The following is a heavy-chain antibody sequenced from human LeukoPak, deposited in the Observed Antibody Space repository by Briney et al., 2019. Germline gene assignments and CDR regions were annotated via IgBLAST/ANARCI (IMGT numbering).Heavy chain of an antibody. CDR2: ISASGGST. J-gene: IGHJ4*02. CDR1: GFTFTNYD. D-gene: IGHD6-19*01. V-gene: IGHV3-23*01. Sequence: GGSLRLSCAASGFTFTNYDMSWVRQAPGKGLEWVSAISASGGSTYYADSVKGRFTISRDNSKNTLYLQMNSLRAEDTAVYYCAKGGWLGYWGQGTLVTVSS. CDR3: AKGGWLGY.